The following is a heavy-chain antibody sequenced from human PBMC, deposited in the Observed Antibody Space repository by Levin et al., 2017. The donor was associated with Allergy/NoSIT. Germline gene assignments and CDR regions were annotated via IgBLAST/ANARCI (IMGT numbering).Heavy chain of an antibody. CDR1: GGSINSSSYF. J-gene: IGHJ6*02. CDR2: IYFSGST. V-gene: IGHV4-39*07. Sequence: SPTLSLTCTVSGGSINSSSYFWGWIRQPPGKGLEWIASIYFSGSTYYNPSLKSRVTISVDTSTNQFSLKLSSGTAADTAVYYCARDLPTYYGSVPYYYYKMDVWGQGTTVTVSS. D-gene: IGHD3-10*01. CDR3: ARDLPTYYGSVPYYYYKMDV.